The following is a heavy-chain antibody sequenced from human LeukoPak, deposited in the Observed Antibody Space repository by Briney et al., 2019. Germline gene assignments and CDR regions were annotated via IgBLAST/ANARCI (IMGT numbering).Heavy chain of an antibody. V-gene: IGHV3-53*01. CDR1: DFTVSDNY. D-gene: IGHD3-10*01. CDR2: ISDGGVT. J-gene: IGHJ4*02. Sequence: GGSLRLSCATSDFTVSDNYMSWVRQAPGRGLEWVSVISDGGVTYYADSVKGRFTISRDDSNDALYLQMNSLRPEDTAVYYCGGSGSYYTPSYYWGQGTLVTVSS. CDR3: GGSGSYYTPSYY.